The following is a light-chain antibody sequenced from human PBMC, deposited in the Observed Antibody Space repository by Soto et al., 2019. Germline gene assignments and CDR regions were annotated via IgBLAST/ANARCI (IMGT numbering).Light chain of an antibody. CDR1: QSLLHSNGYNY. J-gene: IGKJ2*01. V-gene: IGKV2-28*01. CDR3: MQALQTPNT. CDR2: LGC. Sequence: IVMTQSPLSLPVPPGEPASISCRSCQSLLHSNGYNYLDWYLQKPGQSPQLLIYLGCNRASGVPDRFSGSGSGTDFTLKISRVEAEDVGVYYCMQALQTPNTFGQGTKLEIK.